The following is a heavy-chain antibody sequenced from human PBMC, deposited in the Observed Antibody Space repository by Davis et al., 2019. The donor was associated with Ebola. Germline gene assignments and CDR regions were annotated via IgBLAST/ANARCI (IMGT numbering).Heavy chain of an antibody. D-gene: IGHD2-2*01. Sequence: GESLKISCAASGFTFSSYAMSWVRQAPGKGLEWVSAISGSGGSTYYADSVKGRFTISRDNSKNTLYLQMNSLRAEDTAVYYCARDWPMDVVVPAAPKSLDYWGQGTLVTVSS. J-gene: IGHJ4*02. CDR2: ISGSGGST. V-gene: IGHV3-23*01. CDR3: ARDWPMDVVVPAAPKSLDY. CDR1: GFTFSSYA.